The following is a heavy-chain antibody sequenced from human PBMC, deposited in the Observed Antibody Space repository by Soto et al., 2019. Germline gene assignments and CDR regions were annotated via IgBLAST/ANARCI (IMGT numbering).Heavy chain of an antibody. CDR3: VSQRTSVLTQAYFDY. D-gene: IGHD2-8*01. CDR2: VYYRGRS. Sequence: LSLTCTVSGGSVSNSNYYWGWIRQSPGKGLEWVGSVYYRGRSYSKSSVKSRVTISVDTSKNQFSLNLNSVTASDTAVYYCVSQRTSVLTQAYFDYWGPGALVTVSS. V-gene: IGHV4-39*01. J-gene: IGHJ4*02. CDR1: GGSVSNSNYY.